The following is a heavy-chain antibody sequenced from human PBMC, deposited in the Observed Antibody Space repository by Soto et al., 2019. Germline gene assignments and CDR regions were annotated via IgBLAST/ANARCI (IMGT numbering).Heavy chain of an antibody. CDR2: IYYSGST. CDR3: ARLGVVVAGPGDY. V-gene: IGHV4-39*01. D-gene: IGHD6-19*01. J-gene: IGHJ4*02. Sequence: QLQLQESGPGLVKPSETLSLMCTVSGGSISSSSYYWGWIRQSPGKGLEWIGSIYYSGSTYYNPSLQSRVTISVDTSKKQFSLKLTSVTAADTAVYYCARLGVVVAGPGDYWGQGTLVTVSS. CDR1: GGSISSSSYY.